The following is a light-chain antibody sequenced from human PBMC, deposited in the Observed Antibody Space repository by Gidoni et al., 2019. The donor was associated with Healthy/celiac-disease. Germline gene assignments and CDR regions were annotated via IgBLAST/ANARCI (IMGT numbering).Light chain of an antibody. Sequence: DIVLTQSPRNMSVSPGERATLSCRASQSVRSSYLALYQQQPGQAPRLLISGASSRATGIPDRFSGSGSGTDVTLTISRLEPEDFAVYYCQQYGSSPRTFGQGTKVEIK. V-gene: IGKV3-20*01. CDR2: GAS. J-gene: IGKJ1*01. CDR1: QSVRSSY. CDR3: QQYGSSPRT.